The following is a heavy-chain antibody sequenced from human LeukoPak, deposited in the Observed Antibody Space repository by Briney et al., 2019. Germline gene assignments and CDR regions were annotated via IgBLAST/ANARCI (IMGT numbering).Heavy chain of an antibody. D-gene: IGHD3-10*01. Sequence: GGSLRLSCEVSGFTFSSYHMNWVRQVPGEGLESVSYMSRSGDIIYYADSVKGRFTISRDNAKNSLYLQMNSLRAEDTAVYYCARDVYYGSGSPRLDYWGQGTLVTVSS. J-gene: IGHJ4*02. CDR3: ARDVYYGSGSPRLDY. V-gene: IGHV3-48*01. CDR2: MSRSGDII. CDR1: GFTFSSYH.